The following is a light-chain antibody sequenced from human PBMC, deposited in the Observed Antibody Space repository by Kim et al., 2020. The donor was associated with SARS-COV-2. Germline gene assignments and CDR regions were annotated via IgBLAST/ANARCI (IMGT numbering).Light chain of an antibody. J-gene: IGKJ2*01. Sequence: ASVGDRITINGRASQTIRRGWLAWYQQKPGKAPSLLIYDASTLESGVPSRFSGSGSGTEFTLTINNLQPDDFATYYCQQYNNYSGTFGQGTKVEI. CDR2: DAS. V-gene: IGKV1-5*01. CDR3: QQYNNYSGT. CDR1: QTIRRGW.